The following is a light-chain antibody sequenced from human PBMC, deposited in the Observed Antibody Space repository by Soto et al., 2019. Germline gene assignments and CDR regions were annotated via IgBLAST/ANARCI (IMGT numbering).Light chain of an antibody. CDR2: EGT. Sequence: QSALTQPASVSGSPGQSITISCTATSSDVDNYNLVSWYQHHPGKAPKLMIYEGTKWPSGVSNRFSGSKSGNTASLTISGLQAEDEADYYCCSYARTTVIFGGGTKLTVL. CDR3: CSYARTTVI. CDR1: SSDVDNYNL. J-gene: IGLJ2*01. V-gene: IGLV2-23*01.